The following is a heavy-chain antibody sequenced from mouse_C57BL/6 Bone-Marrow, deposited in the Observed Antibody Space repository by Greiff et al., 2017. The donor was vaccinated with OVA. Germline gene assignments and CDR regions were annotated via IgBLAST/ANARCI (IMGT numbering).Heavy chain of an antibody. CDR3: ASRYGSGFDY. Sequence: QVQLQQSGAELAKPGASVKLSCKASGYTFTSYWMHWVKQRPGQGLEWLGYINPSSGYTKYNQKFKDKATLTADKSYSTAYMQLSSLTYEDSAVYYCASRYGSGFDYWGQGTTLTVSS. CDR2: INPSSGYT. D-gene: IGHD1-1*01. CDR1: GYTFTSYW. V-gene: IGHV1-7*01. J-gene: IGHJ2*01.